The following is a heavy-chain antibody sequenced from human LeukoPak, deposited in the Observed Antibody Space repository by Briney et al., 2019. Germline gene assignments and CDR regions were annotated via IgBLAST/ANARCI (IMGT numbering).Heavy chain of an antibody. Sequence: GGSLRLSCEASGFSFSDYYISWIRQAPGKGLEWLSYITSSGRTTHYADSVKGRFTISRDNANNSLFLQMKSLRAGDTAIYYCARERSGSYFTFDIWGHGTMLTVSP. J-gene: IGHJ3*02. V-gene: IGHV3-11*01. CDR2: ITSSGRTT. CDR1: GFSFSDYY. D-gene: IGHD1-26*01. CDR3: ARERSGSYFTFDI.